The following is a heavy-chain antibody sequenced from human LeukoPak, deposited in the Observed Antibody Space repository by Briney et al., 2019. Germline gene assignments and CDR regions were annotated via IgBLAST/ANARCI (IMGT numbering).Heavy chain of an antibody. D-gene: IGHD3-3*01. CDR2: INHSGST. Sequence: SETLSLTCSVSGGSISSYYWSRIRQPPGKGLEWIGEINHSGSTNYNPSLKSRVTISVDTSKNQFSLKLSSVTAADTAVYYCARGHKTITIFGVVTSPAPFNWFDPWGQGTLVTVSS. CDR1: GGSISSYY. J-gene: IGHJ5*02. CDR3: ARGHKTITIFGVVTSPAPFNWFDP. V-gene: IGHV4-34*01.